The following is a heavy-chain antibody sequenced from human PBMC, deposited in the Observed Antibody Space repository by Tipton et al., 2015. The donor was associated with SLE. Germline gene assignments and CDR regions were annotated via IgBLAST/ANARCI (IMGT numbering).Heavy chain of an antibody. Sequence: GLVKPSETLSLTCTVSGGSISSYYWSWIRQPPGKGLEWIGYIYYSGSTNYNPSLKSRVTISVDTSKNQFSLKLSSVTAADTALYYCARGTNYDSSGYYSYWGQGTLVTVSS. CDR3: ARGTNYDSSGYYSY. V-gene: IGHV4-59*08. D-gene: IGHD3-22*01. CDR1: GGSISSYY. J-gene: IGHJ4*02. CDR2: IYYSGST.